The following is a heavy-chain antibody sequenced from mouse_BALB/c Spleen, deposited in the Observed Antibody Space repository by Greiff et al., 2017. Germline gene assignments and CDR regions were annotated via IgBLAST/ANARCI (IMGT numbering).Heavy chain of an antibody. CDR2: INPYNGGT. J-gene: IGHJ3*01. CDR3: ARPLYYGSSQPFAY. V-gene: IGHV1-18*01. Sequence: EVQLQQSGPELVKPGASMKISCKASGYSFTGYTMNWVKQSHGQNLEWIGLINPYNGGTSYNQKFKGKATLTVDKSSSTAYMELLSLTSEDSAVYYCARPLYYGSSQPFAYWGQGTLVTVSA. D-gene: IGHD1-1*01. CDR1: GYSFTGYT.